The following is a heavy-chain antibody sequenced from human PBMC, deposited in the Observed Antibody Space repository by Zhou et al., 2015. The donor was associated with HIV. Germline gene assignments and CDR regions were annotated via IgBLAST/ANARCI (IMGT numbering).Heavy chain of an antibody. CDR3: AKEVIATTHPWFDS. CDR2: IIPIFGTA. D-gene: IGHD2-21*01. CDR1: GGTFSSYA. Sequence: QVQLVQSGAEVKKPGSSVKVSCKASGGTFSSYAISWVRQAPGQGLEWMGGIIPIFGTANYAQKFQGRLSISADESTSAVYMELNGLRSEDTAVYFCAKEVIATTHPWFDSWGQGTQVIVAS. J-gene: IGHJ5*01. V-gene: IGHV1-69*12.